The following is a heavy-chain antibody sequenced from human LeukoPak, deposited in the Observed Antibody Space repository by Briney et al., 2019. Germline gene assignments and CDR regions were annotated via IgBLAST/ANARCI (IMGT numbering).Heavy chain of an antibody. CDR1: GFTFSSYE. J-gene: IGHJ6*03. D-gene: IGHD5-12*01. Sequence: PGGSLRLSCTASGFTFSSYEMNWVRQAPGKGLEWVSYISSSGSTIYYAESVKGRFTISRDNAKNSLYLQMNSLRAEDTAVYYCARESLSRRSGYDTWGGIYYYYYMDVWGKGTTVTVSS. V-gene: IGHV3-48*03. CDR2: ISSSGSTI. CDR3: ARESLSRRSGYDTWGGIYYYYYMDV.